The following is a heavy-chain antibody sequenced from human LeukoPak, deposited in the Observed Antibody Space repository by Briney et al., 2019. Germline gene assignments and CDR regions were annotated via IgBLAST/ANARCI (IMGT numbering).Heavy chain of an antibody. D-gene: IGHD3-22*01. CDR1: GFTFSSYA. V-gene: IGHV3-21*01. Sequence: PGGSLRLSCAASGFTFSSYAMNWIRQAPGTGLEWVSGISASGRNTISADSVKGRFTISRDNAKNSLYLQMNSLRAEDTAVYYCARDGDYYDSSSNDYWGQGTQVTVSS. CDR3: ARDGDYYDSSSNDY. J-gene: IGHJ4*02. CDR2: ISASGRNT.